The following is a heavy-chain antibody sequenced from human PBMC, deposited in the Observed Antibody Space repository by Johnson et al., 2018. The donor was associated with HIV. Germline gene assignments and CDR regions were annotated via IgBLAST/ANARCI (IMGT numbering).Heavy chain of an antibody. D-gene: IGHD3-16*01. J-gene: IGHJ3*02. Sequence: QVQLVESGGGLVKPGGSLRLSCAVSGFTFSDYYMSWIRQAPGKGLEWISYISGGGSAIYYADSVRGRFIISRDNSKNTLYLQMNSLRAEDTAVYYCARGGKRVMAAFDIWGQGTMVTVSS. CDR1: GFTFSDYY. CDR2: ISGGGSAI. CDR3: ARGGKRVMAAFDI. V-gene: IGHV3-11*04.